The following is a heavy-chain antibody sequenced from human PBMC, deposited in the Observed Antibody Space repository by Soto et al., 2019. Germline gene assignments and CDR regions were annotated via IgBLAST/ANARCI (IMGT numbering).Heavy chain of an antibody. CDR2: IYYSGST. J-gene: IGHJ6*02. CDR1: GGSVSSGSYY. V-gene: IGHV4-61*01. D-gene: IGHD3-9*01. Sequence: QVQLQESGPGLVKPSETLSLTGTVSGGSVSSGSYYWSWIRQPPGKVLEWIGYIYYSGSTNYNPPLKRPFTLSVDTSKNQFSRTPSSVTAADTAVYYCARDRPVYYDILTGYGGMDVWSQGTTVTVSS. CDR3: ARDRPVYYDILTGYGGMDV.